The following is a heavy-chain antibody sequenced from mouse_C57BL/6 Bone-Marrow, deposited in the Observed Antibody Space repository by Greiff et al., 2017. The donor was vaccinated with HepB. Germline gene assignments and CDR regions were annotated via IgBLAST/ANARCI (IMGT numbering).Heavy chain of an antibody. J-gene: IGHJ4*01. CDR2: SRNKVNDYTT. V-gene: IGHV7-1*01. CDR1: GFTFSDFY. Sequence: EVQGVESGGGLVQSGRSLRLSCATSGFTFSDFYMEWVRQAPGKGLEWIAPSRNKVNDYTTEYSASVKGRFIVSRDTSQIILYLQMNALRAEDTAIYYCARDVTITTGGYAMDYWGQGTSVTVSS. CDR3: ARDVTITTGGYAMDY. D-gene: IGHD1-1*01.